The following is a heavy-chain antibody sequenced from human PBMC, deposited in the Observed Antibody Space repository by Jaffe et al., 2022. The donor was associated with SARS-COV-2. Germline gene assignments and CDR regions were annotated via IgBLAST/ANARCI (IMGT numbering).Heavy chain of an antibody. Sequence: QVQLQQWGAGLLKPSETLSLTCAVYGGSFSGYYWSWIRQPPGKGLEWIGEINHSGSTNYNPSLKSRVTISVDTSKNQFSLKLSSVTAADTAVYYCARGVQLWSLMYYFDYWGQGTLVTVSS. CDR1: GGSFSGYY. CDR2: INHSGST. V-gene: IGHV4-34*01. D-gene: IGHD5-18*01. J-gene: IGHJ4*02. CDR3: ARGVQLWSLMYYFDY.